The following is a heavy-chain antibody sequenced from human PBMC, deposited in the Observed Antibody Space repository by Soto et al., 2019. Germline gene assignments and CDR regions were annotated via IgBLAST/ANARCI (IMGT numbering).Heavy chain of an antibody. CDR3: ARAFVLVRGEHYYYMDV. D-gene: IGHD3-10*01. Sequence: SETLSLTCTVSGGSISSGGYYWSWIRQHPGKGLEWIGYIYYSGSTYYNPSLKSRVTISVDTSKNQFSLKLSSVTAADTAVYYCARAFVLVRGEHYYYMDVWGKGTTVTVSS. CDR2: IYYSGST. J-gene: IGHJ6*03. V-gene: IGHV4-31*03. CDR1: GGSISSGGYY.